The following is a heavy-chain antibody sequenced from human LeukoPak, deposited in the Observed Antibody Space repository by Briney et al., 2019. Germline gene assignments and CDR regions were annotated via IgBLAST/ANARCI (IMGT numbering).Heavy chain of an antibody. CDR2: INPNSGGT. J-gene: IGHJ6*03. CDR1: GYSFTGYY. V-gene: IGHV1-2*02. Sequence: ASVKVSCKASGYSFTGYYIYWVRQAPGQGLEWMGWINPNSGGTNYAQKFRGRVTMTRDTSISTAYMELSRLRSDDTAVYYCARGIAYYYYMDVWGKGTTVTISS. CDR3: ARGIAYYYYMDV. D-gene: IGHD2-15*01.